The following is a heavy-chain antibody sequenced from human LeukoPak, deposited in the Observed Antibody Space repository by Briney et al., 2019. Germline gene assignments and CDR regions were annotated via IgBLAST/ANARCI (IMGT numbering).Heavy chain of an antibody. CDR3: ARDSPQCTGGYCYFVS. Sequence: GGSLRLSCAASGFTFSTDWMHWVRQAPGKGLVWVSRIKGDGSDIDYADSVKGRFTISRDNAKSTLYLQMNRLRDGDTAVYFCARDSPQCTGGYCYFVSWGQGTLVTVSS. CDR1: GFTFSTDW. CDR2: IKGDGSDI. V-gene: IGHV3-74*01. D-gene: IGHD2-8*02. J-gene: IGHJ4*02.